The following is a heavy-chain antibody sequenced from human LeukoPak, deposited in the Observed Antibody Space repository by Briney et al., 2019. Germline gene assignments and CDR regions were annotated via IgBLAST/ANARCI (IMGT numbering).Heavy chain of an antibody. V-gene: IGHV3-30*03. CDR1: GFTFSSYG. CDR2: ISYDGSNK. D-gene: IGHD2-2*01. CDR3: ARDSSSVPEY. J-gene: IGHJ4*02. Sequence: GGPLRLSCAASGFTFSSYGMHWVRQAPGKGLEWVAVISYDGSNKYYADSVKGRFTISRDNSKNTLYLQMNSLRAEDTAVYYCARDSSSVPEYWGQGTPVTVSS.